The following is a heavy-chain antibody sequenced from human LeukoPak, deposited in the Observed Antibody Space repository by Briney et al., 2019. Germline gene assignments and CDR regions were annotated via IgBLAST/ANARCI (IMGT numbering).Heavy chain of an antibody. CDR3: ARGGSGYDFNFDY. J-gene: IGHJ4*02. Sequence: GESLKISCEGSGYRFTSYWIGWVRQMPGKGLEWMGIIYPGDSDTRYGPSFQGQVTISADKSISTAYLQWSSLKASDTAMYYCARGGSGYDFNFDYWGQGTLVTVSS. CDR1: GYRFTSYW. D-gene: IGHD5-12*01. V-gene: IGHV5-51*01. CDR2: IYPGDSDT.